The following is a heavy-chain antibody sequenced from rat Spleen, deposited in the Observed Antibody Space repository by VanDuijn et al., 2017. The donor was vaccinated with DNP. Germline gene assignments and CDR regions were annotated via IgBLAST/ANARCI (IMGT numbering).Heavy chain of an antibody. Sequence: QVQLQQSGAELAKPGSSVKISCRASGYTFTTYYITWIKQTTGQGREYLGYINTGSGATNYNEKFKGKATLTADKSSSTAFMHLSSLTPDDSAVYYCARRRLPYWYFDFWGPGTMVTVSS. V-gene: IGHV1-43*01. CDR3: ARRRLPYWYFDF. J-gene: IGHJ1*01. CDR1: GYTFTTYY. D-gene: IGHD1-4*01. CDR2: INTGSGAT.